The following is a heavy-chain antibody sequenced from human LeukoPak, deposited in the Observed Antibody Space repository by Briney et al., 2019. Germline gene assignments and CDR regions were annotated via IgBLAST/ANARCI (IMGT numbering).Heavy chain of an antibody. V-gene: IGHV3-74*01. D-gene: IGHD4-17*01. J-gene: IGHJ4*02. Sequence: QSGGSLRLSCAASGFTFSYFWMHWFRQTPGKGLVWVSCINTDGSYSTYVDSVKGRFTISRDNVRNTLYLQMNSLRAEDSAVYYCARDFDGPRASDYWGQGISVTVSS. CDR2: INTDGSYS. CDR1: GFTFSYFW. CDR3: ARDFDGPRASDY.